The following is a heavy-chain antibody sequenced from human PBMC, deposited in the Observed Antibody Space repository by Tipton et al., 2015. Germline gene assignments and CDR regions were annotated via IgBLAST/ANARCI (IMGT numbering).Heavy chain of an antibody. CDR3: ARVHDSSGYFGYNWFDP. CDR1: GDSISSDYW. V-gene: IGHV4-4*01. Sequence: TLSLTCTISGDSISSDYWWSWVRQPPGKGLEWIGEIFHTGNTNYNPSLMSRLTISVDKSKNQFSLKLSSVTAADTAVYFCARVHDSSGYFGYNWFDPWGQGTLVTVSS. CDR2: IFHTGNT. J-gene: IGHJ5*02. D-gene: IGHD3-22*01.